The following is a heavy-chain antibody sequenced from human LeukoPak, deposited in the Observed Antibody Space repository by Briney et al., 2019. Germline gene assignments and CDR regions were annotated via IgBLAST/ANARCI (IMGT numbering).Heavy chain of an antibody. D-gene: IGHD5-18*01. CDR1: GGSISSSNW. CDR3: ASHRYSYGPFDY. CDR2: IYYSGST. Sequence: SGTLSLTCAVSGGSISSSNWWSWVRQPPGKGLEWIGYIYYSGSTYYNPSLKSRVTISVDTSKNQFSLKLSSVTAADTAVYYCASHRYSYGPFDYWGQGTLVTVSS. J-gene: IGHJ4*02. V-gene: IGHV4-4*02.